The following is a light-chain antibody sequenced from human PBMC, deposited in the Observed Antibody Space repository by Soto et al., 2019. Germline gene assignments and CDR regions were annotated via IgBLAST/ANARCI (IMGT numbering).Light chain of an antibody. Sequence: EIVLTQSPGTLSSSPGERATLSCRASQSVSSSYLAWYQQKPGQAPRPLIYGASSRAIGIPDRFSGSGSGTDFTLTISRLEPEDFAVYYCQQYGSSPWTFGQGDQGGNQ. J-gene: IGKJ1*01. CDR1: QSVSSSY. CDR3: QQYGSSPWT. CDR2: GAS. V-gene: IGKV3-20*01.